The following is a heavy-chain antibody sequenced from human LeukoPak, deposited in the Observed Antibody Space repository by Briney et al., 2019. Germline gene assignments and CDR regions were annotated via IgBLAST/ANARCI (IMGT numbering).Heavy chain of an antibody. CDR2: IWYDGSNK. D-gene: IGHD3-3*01. CDR3: AKSDDFWSGYLSGY. Sequence: GGSLRLSCAASGFTFSSYGMHWVRQAPGKGLDWVAVIWYDGSNKYYADSVKGRFTISRDNSKNTLYLQMNSLRAEDTAVYYCAKSDDFWSGYLSGYWGQGTLVTVSS. CDR1: GFTFSSYG. V-gene: IGHV3-33*06. J-gene: IGHJ4*02.